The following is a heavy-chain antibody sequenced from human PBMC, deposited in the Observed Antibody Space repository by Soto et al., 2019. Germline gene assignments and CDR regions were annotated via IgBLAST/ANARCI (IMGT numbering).Heavy chain of an antibody. CDR3: AKDSGVVSSSSSALRNNYYYMDV. CDR1: GCTLTRHG. D-gene: IGHD6-6*01. J-gene: IGHJ6*03. Sequence: QVQLVESGGGVVQPGKSLRLSCAASGCTLTRHGMHWVRQAPGKGLEWVAFISYDGSAKYYVDSVKGRFTLSRDNSRNMLYRQMNSLRAEDTALYYCAKDSGVVSSSSSALRNNYYYMDVWGKGTTVTVSS. CDR2: ISYDGSAK. V-gene: IGHV3-30*18.